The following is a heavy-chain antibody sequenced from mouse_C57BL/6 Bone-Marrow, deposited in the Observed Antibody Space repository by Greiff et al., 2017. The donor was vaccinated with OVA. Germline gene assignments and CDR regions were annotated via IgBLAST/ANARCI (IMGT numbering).Heavy chain of an antibody. V-gene: IGHV5-4*01. CDR1: GFTFSSYA. CDR3: ARDGNSMAD. J-gene: IGHJ3*01. Sequence: EVQRVESGGGLVKPGGSLKLSCAASGFTFSSYAMSWVRQTPETRLEWVATISDGGSYTYYPDNVKGRFTISRDNAKNNLYLQMSHLKSEDTARYYCARDGNSMADWGQGTLVTVSA. D-gene: IGHD4-1*01. CDR2: ISDGGSYT.